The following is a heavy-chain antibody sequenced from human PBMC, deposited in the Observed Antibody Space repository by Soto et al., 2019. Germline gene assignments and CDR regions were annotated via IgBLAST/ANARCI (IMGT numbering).Heavy chain of an antibody. Sequence: EVQLAESGGGLAQPGGSLRLSCAASGFTLSVYAMDWVRQAQGKGLEYVSGISSNGVGTYYANSVQGRFTISRDNSKNTVYLQMGSLRPEDMAVYYCARRARPDFYYMDVWGKGTTVTVSS. D-gene: IGHD6-6*01. CDR2: ISSNGVGT. CDR1: GFTLSVYA. V-gene: IGHV3-64*01. CDR3: ARRARPDFYYMDV. J-gene: IGHJ6*03.